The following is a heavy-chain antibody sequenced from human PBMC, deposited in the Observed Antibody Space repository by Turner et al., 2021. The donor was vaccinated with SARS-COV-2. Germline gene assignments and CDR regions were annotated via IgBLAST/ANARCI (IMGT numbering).Heavy chain of an antibody. CDR3: AGDNRGSDTYYKAFDM. CDR1: GYTFTNSG. Sequence: QVQLVQSGAEVKKPGAAVKVSCKASGYTFTNSGISWVRQAPGQGLEWMGWISTFNGNTDYAQKVQGRVTMTTDTSTSTAYMELRSLSSDDTALYYCAGDNRGSDTYYKAFDMWGQGTMVTVSS. J-gene: IGHJ3*02. CDR2: ISTFNGNT. D-gene: IGHD3-10*01. V-gene: IGHV1-18*01.